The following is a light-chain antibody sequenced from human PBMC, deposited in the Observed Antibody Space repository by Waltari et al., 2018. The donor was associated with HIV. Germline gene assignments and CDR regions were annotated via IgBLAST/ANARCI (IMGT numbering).Light chain of an antibody. CDR1: ASDIGRYNY. Sequence: QSALSQPASVSASPGQSVAISCSGSASDIGRYNYVSWYQQHPDKTPRLILFDVNNRPSGISDHFSGSKSGTTASLTISTVETDDEADYYCASYTVNSTGVFGSGTKLTVL. CDR2: DVN. CDR3: ASYTVNSTGV. V-gene: IGLV2-14*03. J-gene: IGLJ1*01.